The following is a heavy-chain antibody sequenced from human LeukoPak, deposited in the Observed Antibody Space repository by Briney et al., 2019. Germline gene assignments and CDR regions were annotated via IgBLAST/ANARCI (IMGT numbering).Heavy chain of an antibody. J-gene: IGHJ4*02. Sequence: SETLSLTCAVYGGSFSGYYWSWIRQPPGKGLEWIGEINHSGSTNYNPSLKSRVTISVDTSKNQFSLKLSSVTAADTAVYYCARGLDDYWGQGTLVTVSS. CDR1: GGSFSGYY. CDR3: ARGLDDY. CDR2: INHSGST. V-gene: IGHV4-34*01.